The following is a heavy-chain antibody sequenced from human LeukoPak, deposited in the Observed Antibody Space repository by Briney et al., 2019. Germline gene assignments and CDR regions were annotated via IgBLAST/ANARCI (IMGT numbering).Heavy chain of an antibody. CDR3: ARDLGGLPVRIPSWFDP. CDR2: ISSTSSYI. V-gene: IGHV3-21*01. J-gene: IGHJ5*02. Sequence: GGSLRLSCAASGFTFSGYSMNWVRQAPGKGLEWVSSISSTSSYIHYADSVKGRFTISRDNAKNSLYLQMNSLRAEDTAVYYCARDLGGLPVRIPSWFDPWGQGTLVTVSS. D-gene: IGHD2-2*01. CDR1: GFTFSGYS.